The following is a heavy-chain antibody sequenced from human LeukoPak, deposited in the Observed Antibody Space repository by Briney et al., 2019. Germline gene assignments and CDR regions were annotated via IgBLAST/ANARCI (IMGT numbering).Heavy chain of an antibody. J-gene: IGHJ5*02. Sequence: GASVKVSCKASGGTFSSYAIRWVRQAPGQGLAWMGGIIPIFGTANYAQKFQGRVTITTDESTSTAYMELSSLRSEDTAVYYCARVEGGGSSWYYWFDPWGQGTLVTVSS. CDR1: GGTFSSYA. CDR2: IIPIFGTA. D-gene: IGHD6-13*01. V-gene: IGHV1-69*05. CDR3: ARVEGGGSSWYYWFDP.